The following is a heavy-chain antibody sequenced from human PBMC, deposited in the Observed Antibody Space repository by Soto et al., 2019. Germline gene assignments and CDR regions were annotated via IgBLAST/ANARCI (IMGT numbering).Heavy chain of an antibody. V-gene: IGHV4-30-4*01. CDR3: ARAYGDYDHYDS. CDR2: IYYSGST. D-gene: IGHD4-17*01. CDR1: GGSFSVSDCY. Sequence: KTSETLSLTCTVSGGSFSVSDCYWTWIRQPPGKGLEWIGYIYYSGSTYYNPSLSGRVTISVDRSKSQFSLELSSVTAADTAVYYCARAYGDYDHYDSWGQGTLVTVSS. J-gene: IGHJ4*02.